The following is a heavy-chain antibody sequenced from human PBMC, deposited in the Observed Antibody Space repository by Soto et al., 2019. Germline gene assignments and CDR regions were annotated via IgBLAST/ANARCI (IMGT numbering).Heavy chain of an antibody. CDR2: ISWNSGSI. CDR1: GFTFDDYA. D-gene: IGHD6-13*01. CDR3: AKDIAGTNVDGMDV. V-gene: IGHV3-9*01. Sequence: EVQLVESGGGLVQPGRSLRLSCAASGFTFDDYAMHWVRQAPGKGLEWVSGISWNSGSIGYADAVKGRFTISRDNAKNSLYLQMNSQRAEETALYYCAKDIAGTNVDGMDVWGQGTTVTVSS. J-gene: IGHJ6*02.